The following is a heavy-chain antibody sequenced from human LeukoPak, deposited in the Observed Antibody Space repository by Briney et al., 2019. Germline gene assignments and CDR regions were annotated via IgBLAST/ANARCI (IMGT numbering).Heavy chain of an antibody. V-gene: IGHV3-23*01. Sequence: GGSLRLSCAASGFTFSSYAMSWVRQAPGKGLEWVSAISGSGGSTYYTDSVKGRFTISGDNSKNTLYLQMNSLRAEDTAVYYCAKAVDTAMVRGAFDIWGQGTMVTVSS. CDR3: AKAVDTAMVRGAFDI. CDR1: GFTFSSYA. J-gene: IGHJ3*02. CDR2: ISGSGGST. D-gene: IGHD5-18*01.